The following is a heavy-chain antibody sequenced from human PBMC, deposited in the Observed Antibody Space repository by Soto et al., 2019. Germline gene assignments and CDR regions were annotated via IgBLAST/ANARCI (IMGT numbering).Heavy chain of an antibody. CDR3: ASSGRGYSYAYGAGDAFDI. Sequence: EVQLVESGGGLVKPGGSLRLSCAASGFTFSSYSMNWVRQAPGKGLEWVSSISSGSSYIYYADSVKGRFTISRDNTKNSMYMSMNSLRAEDTAVYYCASSGRGYSYAYGAGDAFDIWGQGTMVTVSS. V-gene: IGHV3-21*01. CDR1: GFTFSSYS. CDR2: ISSGSSYI. J-gene: IGHJ3*02. D-gene: IGHD5-18*01.